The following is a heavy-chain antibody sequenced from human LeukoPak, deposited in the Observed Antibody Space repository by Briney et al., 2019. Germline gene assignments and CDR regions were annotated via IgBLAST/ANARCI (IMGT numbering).Heavy chain of an antibody. Sequence: GGALRLSCTASGFTFSSHGKPWVRLAPGKGLEWVADIPYDGSNKYYADSVKGRFTISRDNSKNTLYLQMNSLRAEDTAVYYCAREGYSSDWWDWYFDLWGRGTLVTVTS. CDR3: AREGYSSDWWDWYFDL. CDR2: IPYDGSNK. D-gene: IGHD6-19*01. CDR1: GFTFSSHG. J-gene: IGHJ2*01. V-gene: IGHV3-30*03.